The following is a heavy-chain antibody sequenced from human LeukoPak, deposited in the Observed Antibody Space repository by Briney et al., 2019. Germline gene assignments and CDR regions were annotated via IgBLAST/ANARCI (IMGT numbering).Heavy chain of an antibody. CDR3: ARQRFLEWYFDY. Sequence: SETLSLTCAVYGGSFSGYYWSWIRQPPGKGLEWIGEINHSGSTNYNPSLKSRVTISVDTSKNQFSLKLSSVTAADTAVYYCARQRFLEWYFDYWGQGTLVTVSS. CDR1: GGSFSGYY. CDR2: INHSGST. V-gene: IGHV4-34*01. D-gene: IGHD3-3*01. J-gene: IGHJ4*02.